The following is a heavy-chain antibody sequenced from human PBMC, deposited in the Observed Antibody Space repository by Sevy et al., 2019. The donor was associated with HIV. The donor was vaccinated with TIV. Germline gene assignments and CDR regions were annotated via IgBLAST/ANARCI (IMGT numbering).Heavy chain of an antibody. CDR1: GFTFSSYG. J-gene: IGHJ4*02. Sequence: LSLTCAASGFTFSSYGMHWVRQAPGKGLEWVAVISYDGSNKYYADSVKGRFTISRDNSKNTLYLQMNSLRAEDTAVYYCAKARNLGYGGNSNYFDYWGQGTLVTVSS. D-gene: IGHD2-21*02. CDR2: ISYDGSNK. CDR3: AKARNLGYGGNSNYFDY. V-gene: IGHV3-30*18.